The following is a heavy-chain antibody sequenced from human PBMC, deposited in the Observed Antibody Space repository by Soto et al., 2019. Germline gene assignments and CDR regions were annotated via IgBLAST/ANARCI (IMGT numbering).Heavy chain of an antibody. CDR2: ISGSGDNT. CDR3: AKEMGDYYDSSGSWFDP. CDR1: GFTFSSYV. D-gene: IGHD3-22*01. Sequence: GGSLRLSCAASGFTFSSYVMSWVRQAPGKGLEWVSGISGSGDNTYYADSVKGRFTISRDNSKNTLFLQMNSLRAEDTALYFCAKEMGDYYDSSGSWFDPWGQGTLVTVYS. V-gene: IGHV3-23*01. J-gene: IGHJ5*02.